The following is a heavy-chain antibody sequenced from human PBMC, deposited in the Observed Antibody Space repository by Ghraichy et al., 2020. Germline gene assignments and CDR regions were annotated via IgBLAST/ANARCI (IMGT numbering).Heavy chain of an antibody. Sequence: GGSLRLSCAASGFTLRSHAMHWVRQAPGMGLEWVAFISYDGNDEYYADSVKGRFTVSRDNSKNTLFLHMNSLRAEDTAVYYCAREGAITKLVEGFFDYWGQGTLVAVAS. D-gene: IGHD3-22*01. CDR3: AREGAITKLVEGFFDY. CDR1: GFTLRSHA. J-gene: IGHJ4*02. V-gene: IGHV3-30*04. CDR2: ISYDGNDE.